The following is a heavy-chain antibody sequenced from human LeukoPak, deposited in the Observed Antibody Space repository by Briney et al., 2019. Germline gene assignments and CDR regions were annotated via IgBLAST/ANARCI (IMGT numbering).Heavy chain of an antibody. D-gene: IGHD3-10*01. CDR2: IRYDGSNK. Sequence: GGSLRLSCAASGFTFSSYGMHWVRQAPGKGLEWVAFIRYDGSNKYYADSVKGRFTISRDNSKNTLYLQMNSLRAEDTAVYYCAKDPYYGSGLLYYFDYWGQGTLVTVSS. CDR3: AKDPYYGSGLLYYFDY. V-gene: IGHV3-30*02. CDR1: GFTFSSYG. J-gene: IGHJ4*02.